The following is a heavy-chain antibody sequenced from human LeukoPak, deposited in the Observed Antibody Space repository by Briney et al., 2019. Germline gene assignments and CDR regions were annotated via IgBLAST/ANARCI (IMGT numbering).Heavy chain of an antibody. CDR3: VRDLRLDLHLDTFHI. CDR1: RFTLDDYA. V-gene: IGHV3-9*01. CDR2: ISLDSGSR. J-gene: IGHJ3*02. D-gene: IGHD1-1*01. Sequence: PGRSLRLSSAASRFTLDDYAMHWVWQAPAKSLEWVSSISLDSGSRVYVDSAKGRFTISRDNAKNSLYLQMDSLTPEDSALYYCVRDLRLDLHLDTFHIWGRGTRVTVSS.